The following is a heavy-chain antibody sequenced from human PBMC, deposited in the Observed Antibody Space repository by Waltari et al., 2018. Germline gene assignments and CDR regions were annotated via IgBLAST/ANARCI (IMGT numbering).Heavy chain of an antibody. CDR1: GGSISSSSYY. CDR2: IYYSGST. D-gene: IGHD6-13*01. V-gene: IGHV4-39*07. J-gene: IGHJ5*02. CDR3: AREARGYPLNWFDP. Sequence: QLQLQESGPGLVKPSETLSLTCTVSGGSISSSSYYWGWLRQPPGKGLEWIGSIYYSGSTYYNPSLKSRVTISVDTSKNQFSLKLSSVTAADTAVYYCAREARGYPLNWFDPWGQGTLVTVSS.